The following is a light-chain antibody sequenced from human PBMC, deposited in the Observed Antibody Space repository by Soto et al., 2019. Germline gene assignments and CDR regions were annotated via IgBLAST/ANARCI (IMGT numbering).Light chain of an antibody. J-gene: IGKJ5*01. V-gene: IGKV3D-15*01. CDR2: DAS. Sequence: EIVMTQSPATLSVSAGERAAATCRARQSVRSNLAWYQQKPGQAPRLLIYDASTRATGIPARFSGSGSGTEFILTISSLQSEDFGVYYCQQYNNWPPITFGQGTRLEI. CDR1: QSVRSN. CDR3: QQYNNWPPIT.